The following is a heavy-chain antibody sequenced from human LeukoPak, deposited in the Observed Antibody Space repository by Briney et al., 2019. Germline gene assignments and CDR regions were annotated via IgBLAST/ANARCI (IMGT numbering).Heavy chain of an antibody. Sequence: GASVKVSCKTSGYPFTSYCIQWLRQAPGQGLEWMGWISFSGVTKYAEKLGGRVTLTRDTSRATAYMELTGLTSDDTAVYYCARDLRLFDYWGQGTLVTVSS. J-gene: IGHJ4*02. V-gene: IGHV1-2*02. CDR3: ARDLRLFDY. D-gene: IGHD3-3*01. CDR2: ISFSGVT. CDR1: GYPFTSYC.